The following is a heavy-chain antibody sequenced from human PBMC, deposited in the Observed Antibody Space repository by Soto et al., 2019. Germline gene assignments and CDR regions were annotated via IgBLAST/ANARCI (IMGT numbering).Heavy chain of an antibody. V-gene: IGHV1-69*01. CDR1: GGTFSSYA. CDR3: ARSRYYDILTGYYPPRYYYYGMAV. Sequence: QVQLVQSGAEVKKPGSSVKVSCKASGGTFSSYAISWVRQAPGQGLEWMGGVIPIFGTANYAQKFQGRVTIPADESTSTAYMELSSLRSEDTAVYYCARSRYYDILTGYYPPRYYYYGMAVWGQGTTVTVSS. D-gene: IGHD3-9*01. CDR2: VIPIFGTA. J-gene: IGHJ6*02.